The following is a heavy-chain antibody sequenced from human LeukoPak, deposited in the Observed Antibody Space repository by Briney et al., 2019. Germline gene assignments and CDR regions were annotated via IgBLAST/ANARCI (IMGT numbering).Heavy chain of an antibody. CDR1: GGSFSGYY. D-gene: IGHD3-10*01. CDR3: ATQILLCHYY. J-gene: IGHJ4*02. CDR2: INHSGST. Sequence: SETLSLTCAVYGGSFSGYYWSWIRQPPGKGLEWIGEINHSGSTNYNPSPKSRVTISVDTSNNQFSLKLTSVTAADTAMYYCATQILLCHYYWGQGTLVTVSS. V-gene: IGHV4-34*01.